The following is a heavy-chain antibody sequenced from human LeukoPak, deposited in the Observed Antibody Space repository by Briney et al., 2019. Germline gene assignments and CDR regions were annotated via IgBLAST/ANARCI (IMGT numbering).Heavy chain of an antibody. CDR3: ARNDYGDYVKWLYYYYGMDV. CDR2: MNPNSGNT. CDR1: GYTFTSYD. Sequence: GASVKVSCKASGYTFTSYDINWVRRATGQGLEWMGWMNPNSGNTGYAQKFQGRVTMTRNTSISTAYMELSSLRSEDTAVYYCARNDYGDYVKWLYYYYGMDVWGQGTTVTVSS. J-gene: IGHJ6*02. D-gene: IGHD4-17*01. V-gene: IGHV1-8*01.